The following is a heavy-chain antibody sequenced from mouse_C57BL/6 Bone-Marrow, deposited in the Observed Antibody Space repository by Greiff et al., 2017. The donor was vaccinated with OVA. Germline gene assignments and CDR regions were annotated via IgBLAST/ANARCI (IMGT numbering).Heavy chain of an antibody. J-gene: IGHJ4*01. D-gene: IGHD2-4*01. Sequence: QVQLQQPGAELVRPGSSVKLSCKASGYTFTSYWMHWVKQRPIQGLEWIGNIDPSDSETHYNQKFKDKATLTVDKSSSTAYMQLSSLTSEDSAVYYCARRYDYDAYYAMDYWGQGTSVTVSS. V-gene: IGHV1-52*01. CDR1: GYTFTSYW. CDR3: ARRYDYDAYYAMDY. CDR2: IDPSDSET.